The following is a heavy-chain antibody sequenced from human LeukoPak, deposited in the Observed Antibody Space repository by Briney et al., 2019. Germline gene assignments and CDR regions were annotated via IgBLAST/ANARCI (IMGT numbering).Heavy chain of an antibody. J-gene: IGHJ4*02. Sequence: GASVKVSCKASGYTFTGYYMHWVRQAPGQGLEWMGWMNPNSGNTGYAQKFQGRVTMTRNTSISTAYMELSSLRSEDTAVYYCAKVGPTEDIVVVVAADFDYWGQGTLVTVSS. V-gene: IGHV1-8*02. CDR2: MNPNSGNT. CDR3: AKVGPTEDIVVVVAADFDY. D-gene: IGHD2-15*01. CDR1: GYTFTGYY.